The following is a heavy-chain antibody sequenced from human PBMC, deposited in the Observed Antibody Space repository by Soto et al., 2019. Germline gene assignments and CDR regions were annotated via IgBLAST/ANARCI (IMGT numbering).Heavy chain of an antibody. CDR3: AKSYYDTTGFAVDP. Sequence: PSETLSLTCTVSGASVSAGYWSWIRQPPGKGLEWIGFMYFGGSFNYNPALTSRVSISVETSKNQFSMKVTSVTAADTAVYYCAKSYYDTTGFAVDPWGQGTLVTVS. CDR1: GASVSAGY. D-gene: IGHD3-22*01. CDR2: MYFGGSF. J-gene: IGHJ5*02. V-gene: IGHV4-59*02.